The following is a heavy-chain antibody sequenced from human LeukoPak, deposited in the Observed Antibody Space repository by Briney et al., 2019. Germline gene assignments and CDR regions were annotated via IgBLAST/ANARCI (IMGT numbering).Heavy chain of an antibody. Sequence: SETLSLTCTVSGGSISSYYWSWIRQPPGKGLEWIGYIYYSGSTNYNPSLKSRVTISVDTSKNQFSLKLSSVTAADTAVYYCASYGDYGFDYWGQGTLVTVSS. CDR3: ASYGDYGFDY. CDR2: IYYSGST. J-gene: IGHJ4*02. V-gene: IGHV4-59*01. CDR1: GGSISSYY. D-gene: IGHD4-17*01.